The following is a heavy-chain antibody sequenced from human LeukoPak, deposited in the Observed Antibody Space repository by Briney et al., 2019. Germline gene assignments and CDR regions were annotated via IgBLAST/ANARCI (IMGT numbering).Heavy chain of an antibody. CDR2: FDPEDGET. D-gene: IGHD6-13*01. CDR3: ATGLQQLVPPDPNNWFDP. Sequence: GASVKVSCKVSGYTLTELSMHWGRQAPGKGLEWMGGFDPEDGETIYAQKFQGRVTMTADTSTDTAYMELSSLRSEDTAVYYCATGLQQLVPPDPNNWFDPWGQGTLVTVSS. V-gene: IGHV1-24*01. J-gene: IGHJ5*02. CDR1: GYTLTELS.